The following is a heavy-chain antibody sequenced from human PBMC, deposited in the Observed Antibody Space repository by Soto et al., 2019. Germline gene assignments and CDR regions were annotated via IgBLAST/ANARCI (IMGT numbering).Heavy chain of an antibody. CDR2: IKGDGSSI. Sequence: EVQVVESGGGLVQPGGSLRLSCAASGFTFSTYWMHWVRQVPGKGLVWVSRIKGDGSSISYADSVKGRFTISXXXXXXXXXXXXXXLRADDTAVYYCARGLKNYYGVDVWGQGTTVTVSS. CDR1: GFTFSTYW. CDR3: ARGLKNYYGVDV. V-gene: IGHV3-74*01. J-gene: IGHJ6*02.